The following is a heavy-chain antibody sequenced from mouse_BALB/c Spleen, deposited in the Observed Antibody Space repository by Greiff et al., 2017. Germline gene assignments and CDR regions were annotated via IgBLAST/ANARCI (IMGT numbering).Heavy chain of an antibody. CDR3: ARGRGYGSSPDY. D-gene: IGHD1-1*01. V-gene: IGHV5-6-5*01. CDR1: GFTFSSYA. J-gene: IGHJ2*01. CDR2: ISSGGST. Sequence: EVQVVESGGGLVKPGGSLKLSCAASGFTFSSYAMSWVRQTPEKRLEWVASISSGGSTYYPDSVKGRFTISRDNARNILYLQMSSLRSEDTAMYYCARGRGYGSSPDYWGQGTTLTVSS.